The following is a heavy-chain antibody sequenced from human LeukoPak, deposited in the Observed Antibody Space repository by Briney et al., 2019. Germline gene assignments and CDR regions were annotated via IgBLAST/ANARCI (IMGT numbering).Heavy chain of an antibody. D-gene: IGHD2-15*01. J-gene: IGHJ5*02. CDR3: ATIFAIVVVVAARRPNWFDP. CDR2: FDPEDGET. CDR1: GYTLTELP. Sequence: ASVNVSCKVSGYTLTELPMHWVRQAPGKGLEWMGGFDPEDGETIYAQKFQGRVTMTEDTSTDTAYMELSSLRSEDTAVYYCATIFAIVVVVAARRPNWFDPWGQGTLVTVSS. V-gene: IGHV1-24*01.